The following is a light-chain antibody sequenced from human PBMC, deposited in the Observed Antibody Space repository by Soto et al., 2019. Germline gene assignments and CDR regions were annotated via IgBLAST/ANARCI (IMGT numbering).Light chain of an antibody. CDR2: GAS. V-gene: IGKV3-20*01. CDR3: QQYGRSPPIT. CDR1: QSVSSSY. Sequence: DIVLTQSPGTLSLSPGERATLSCRASQSVSSSYLAWYQQKPGQAPRLLIYGASSRATGIPDRFSGSGSGTDFTLTISRLESEDFAVYYCQQYGRSPPITFGQGTRLEIK. J-gene: IGKJ5*01.